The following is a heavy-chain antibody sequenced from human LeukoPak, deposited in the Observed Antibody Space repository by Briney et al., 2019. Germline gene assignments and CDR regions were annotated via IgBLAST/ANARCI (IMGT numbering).Heavy chain of an antibody. CDR3: ARVDDSSGYYYSGWFDP. J-gene: IGHJ5*02. CDR1: GGSISSYY. V-gene: IGHV4-59*01. D-gene: IGHD3-22*01. CDR2: IYYSGST. Sequence: SETLSLTCTVSGGSISSYYWSWIRQPPGKGLEWIGYIYYSGSTNYNPSLKSRVTISVDTSKNQFSLKLSSVTAADTAVYYCARVDDSSGYYYSGWFDPWGQGTLVTVSS.